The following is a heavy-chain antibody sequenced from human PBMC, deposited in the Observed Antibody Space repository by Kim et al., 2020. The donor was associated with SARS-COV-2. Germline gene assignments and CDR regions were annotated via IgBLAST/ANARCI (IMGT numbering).Heavy chain of an antibody. D-gene: IGHD2-2*01. CDR1: GFTFDDYA. V-gene: IGHV3-43*02. J-gene: IGHJ6*02. CDR2: ISGDGGST. CDR3: AKDSNCSSTSCYGVEGYYYYGMDV. Sequence: GGSLRLSCAASGFTFDDYAMHWVRQAPGKGLEWVSLISGDGGSTYYADSVKGRFTISRDNSKNSLYLQMNSLRTEDTALYYCAKDSNCSSTSCYGVEGYYYYGMDVWGQGTTVTVSS.